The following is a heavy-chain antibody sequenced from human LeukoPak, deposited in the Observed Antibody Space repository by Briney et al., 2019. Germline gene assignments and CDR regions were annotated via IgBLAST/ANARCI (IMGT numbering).Heavy chain of an antibody. V-gene: IGHV3-30*02. CDR1: GFIFTTYG. J-gene: IGHJ5*02. CDR3: AKDWNGNYNWSDP. D-gene: IGHD1-1*01. CDR2: IYPDGNNK. Sequence: PGGSLRLSCAASGFIFTTYGMHWVRQAPGKGLEWVACIYPDGNNKDYADSVKGRFIISRDNSKNILFLQMNSLRAADTAVYYCAKDWNGNYNWSDPWGQGTPVTVSS.